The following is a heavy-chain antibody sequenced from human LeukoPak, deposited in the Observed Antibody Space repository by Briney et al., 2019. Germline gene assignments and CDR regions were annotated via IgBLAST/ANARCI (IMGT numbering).Heavy chain of an antibody. CDR2: IKKDGSEK. CDR3: ARVQQAAFDY. D-gene: IGHD6-25*01. CDR1: GFTLSSHW. Sequence: GGSLRLSCAASGFTLSSHWMSWVRQAPGKGLEWVANIKKDGSEKYYVDSVKGRFTISRDNAKNSLYLQMDSLRAEDTAVYYCARVQQAAFDYWGQGTLVTVSS. V-gene: IGHV3-7*04. J-gene: IGHJ4*02.